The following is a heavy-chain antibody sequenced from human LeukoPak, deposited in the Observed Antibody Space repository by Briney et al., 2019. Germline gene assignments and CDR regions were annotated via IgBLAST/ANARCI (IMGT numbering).Heavy chain of an antibody. J-gene: IGHJ3*02. D-gene: IGHD1-14*01. CDR2: IVVGSGNT. CDR1: GFTFTSSA. CDR3: ARDSNRGPSPFDAFDI. V-gene: IGHV1-58*02. Sequence: GASVKVSCKASGFTFTSSAMQWVRQARGQRLEWIGWIVVGSGNTNYAQKFQERVTITRDMSTSTAYMELSSLRAEDTAVYYCARDSNRGPSPFDAFDIWGQGTMVTVSS.